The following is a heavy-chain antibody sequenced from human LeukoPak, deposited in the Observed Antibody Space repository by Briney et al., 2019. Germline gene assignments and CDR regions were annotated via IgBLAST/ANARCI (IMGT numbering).Heavy chain of an antibody. CDR3: ARGLLLGYCSGGSCPRRNWFDP. D-gene: IGHD2-15*01. V-gene: IGHV4-38-2*02. J-gene: IGHJ5*02. CDR1: GYSISSGYY. CDR2: IYHSGST. Sequence: PSETLSLTCTVSGYSISSGYYWGWIRQPPGKGLEWIGSIYHSGSTYYNPSLKSRVTISVDTSKNQFSLKLSSVTAADTAVYYCARGLLLGYCSGGSCPRRNWFDPWGQGTLVTVSS.